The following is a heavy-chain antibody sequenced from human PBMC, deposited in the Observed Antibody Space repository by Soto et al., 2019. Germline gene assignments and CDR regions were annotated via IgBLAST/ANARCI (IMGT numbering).Heavy chain of an antibody. D-gene: IGHD6-6*01. V-gene: IGHV4-39*01. CDR3: ARRTDWIAAPRGYFDY. CDR2: IYYSGST. Sequence: QLQLQESGPGLVKPSETLSLTCTVSGGSISSSSYYWGWIRQPPGKGLEWIGSIYYSGSTYYNPSLKSRVTISVDTSKNQFSLKLSSVTAADTAVYYCARRTDWIAAPRGYFDYWGQGSLVTVSS. CDR1: GGSISSSSYY. J-gene: IGHJ4*02.